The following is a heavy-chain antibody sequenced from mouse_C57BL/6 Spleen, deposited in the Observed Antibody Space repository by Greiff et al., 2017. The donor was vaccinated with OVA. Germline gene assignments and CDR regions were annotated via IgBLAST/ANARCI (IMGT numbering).Heavy chain of an antibody. J-gene: IGHJ3*01. Sequence: VMLVESGGGLVKPGGSLTLSCAASGFTFSDYGLHWVRQAPEKGLAWVAYISSGSSTIYYADTVKGRFTISRDNAKNTLFLQMTSLRSEDTAMYYCARTPWAYWGQGTLVTVSA. CDR1: GFTFSDYG. V-gene: IGHV5-17*01. CDR3: ARTPWAY. CDR2: ISSGSSTI.